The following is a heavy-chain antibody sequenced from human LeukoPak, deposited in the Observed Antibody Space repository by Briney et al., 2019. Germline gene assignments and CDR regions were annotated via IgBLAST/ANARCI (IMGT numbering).Heavy chain of an antibody. CDR2: IYSGGST. Sequence: GGSLRLSCAASGFTVSSNYMSWVRQAPGKGLEWVSVIYSGGSTYYADSVKGRFTISRDNSKNTLYLQMNSLRAEDTAVYYCARDLSMIVGGNWGQGTLVTVSS. V-gene: IGHV3-53*01. J-gene: IGHJ4*02. CDR1: GFTVSSNY. D-gene: IGHD3-22*01. CDR3: ARDLSMIVGGN.